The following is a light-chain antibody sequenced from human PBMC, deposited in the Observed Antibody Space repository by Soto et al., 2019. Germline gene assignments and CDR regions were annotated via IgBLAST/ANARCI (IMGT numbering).Light chain of an antibody. CDR3: QQYDSSPRT. CDR1: QSVGSY. V-gene: IGKV3-20*01. CDR2: GAS. J-gene: IGKJ2*01. Sequence: EIVLTQSPGTLSLSPGERATLSCRASQSVGSYLTWYQQKPGQAPRLLIYGASGRATGIPDRFSGSGSGTDFTLTITRLEPGDFAVYYCQQYDSSPRTFGQGTKLEIK.